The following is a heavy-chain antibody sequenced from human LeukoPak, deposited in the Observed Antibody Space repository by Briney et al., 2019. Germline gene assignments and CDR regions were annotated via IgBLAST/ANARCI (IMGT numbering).Heavy chain of an antibody. Sequence: ASVKVSCKASGYTFTSYGISWVRQAPGQGLEWMGWISAYNGNTNYAQKLQGRVTMTTDTSTSTAYMELRSLRSDDTAVYYCARSYSSSWYSMSRYYYYGMDVWGQGTTVTVSS. CDR1: GYTFTSYG. D-gene: IGHD6-13*01. V-gene: IGHV1-18*01. CDR2: ISAYNGNT. CDR3: ARSYSSSWYSMSRYYYYGMDV. J-gene: IGHJ6*02.